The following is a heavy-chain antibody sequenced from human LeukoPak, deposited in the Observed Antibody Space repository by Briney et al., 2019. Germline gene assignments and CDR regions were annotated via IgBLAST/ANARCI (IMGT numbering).Heavy chain of an antibody. CDR2: ISSSSYYI. CDR1: GFTFSHYN. V-gene: IGHV3-21*01. CDR3: ARDPPLVSGPVYYYYYMDV. Sequence: GGSLRLSCAASGFTFSHYNMNWVRQAPGKGLEWVSSISSSSYYIYYTDSAKGRFTISRDNAKNSLYLQMKSLRAEDTAVYYCARDPPLVSGPVYYYYYMDVWGKGTTVTVSS. D-gene: IGHD5/OR15-5a*01. J-gene: IGHJ6*03.